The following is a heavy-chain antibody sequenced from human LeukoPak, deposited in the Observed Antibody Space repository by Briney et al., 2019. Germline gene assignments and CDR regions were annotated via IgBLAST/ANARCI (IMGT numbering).Heavy chain of an antibody. CDR3: AKDCSSSGWYRSDAFDI. J-gene: IGHJ3*02. D-gene: IGHD6-19*01. Sequence: PGGSLRLSCAASGFTFSSYAMSWVRQAPGKGLEWVSAISGSGDSTYYADSVKGRFTISRDNSKNTLYLQMNSLRAEDTAVYYCAKDCSSSGWYRSDAFDIWGQGTMVTVSS. CDR1: GFTFSSYA. V-gene: IGHV3-23*01. CDR2: ISGSGDST.